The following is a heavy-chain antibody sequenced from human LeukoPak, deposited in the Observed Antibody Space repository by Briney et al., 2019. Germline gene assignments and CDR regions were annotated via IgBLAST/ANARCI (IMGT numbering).Heavy chain of an antibody. D-gene: IGHD3-10*01. V-gene: IGHV4-31*03. Sequence: PSETLSLTCTVSGGSISSGGYYWSWIRQHPGKGLEWIGYIYYSGSTYYNPSLKSRVTISVDTSKNQFSLELSSVTAADTAVYYCARDLNYYGSGGGFDPWGQGTLVTVSS. CDR1: GGSISSGGYY. J-gene: IGHJ5*02. CDR2: IYYSGST. CDR3: ARDLNYYGSGGGFDP.